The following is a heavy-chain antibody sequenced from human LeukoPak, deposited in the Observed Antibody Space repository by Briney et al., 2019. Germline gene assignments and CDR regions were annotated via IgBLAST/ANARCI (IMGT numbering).Heavy chain of an antibody. CDR2: IYYSGST. J-gene: IGHJ4*02. V-gene: IGHV4-59*08. CDR3: ARQGVTGTTRFDY. Sequence: SGTLSLTCTVSGGSISSYYWSWLRQPPGKGLEWVGYIYYSGSTNYNPSLKSRVTISVDTSKNQFSLKLSSVTAADTAVYYCARQGVTGTTRFDYWGQGTLVTVSS. CDR1: GGSISSYY. D-gene: IGHD1-20*01.